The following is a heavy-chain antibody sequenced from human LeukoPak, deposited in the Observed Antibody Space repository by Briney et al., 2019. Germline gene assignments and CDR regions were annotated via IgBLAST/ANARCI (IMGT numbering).Heavy chain of an antibody. J-gene: IGHJ4*02. CDR2: IWYDGSNK. CDR1: GFTFSTYA. D-gene: IGHD1-26*01. V-gene: IGHV3-33*08. CDR3: ARESGSYAYYFDY. Sequence: QPGGSLRLSCAASGFTFSTYAMHWVRQAPGEGLEWVAVIWYDGSNKYYADSVKGRFTISRDSSKNTLYLQMNSLRAEDTAVYYCARESGSYAYYFDYWGQGTLVTVSS.